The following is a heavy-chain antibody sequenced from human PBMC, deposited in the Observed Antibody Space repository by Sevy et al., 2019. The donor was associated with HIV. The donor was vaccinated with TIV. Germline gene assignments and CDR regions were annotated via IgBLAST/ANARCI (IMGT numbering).Heavy chain of an antibody. J-gene: IGHJ6*02. CDR1: GVFISGYY. V-gene: IGHV4-59*01. CDR2: IYYSGMT. CDR3: ARAAAEYYYGMDV. D-gene: IGHD6-25*01. Sequence: SETLSLTCTVSGVFISGYYWSWIRQSPGKGLEWIGYIYYSGMTNYNPALKSRVTIPDDTSKNQFSLKLNSVTAADTAVYYCARAAAEYYYGMDVWGQGTKVTVSS.